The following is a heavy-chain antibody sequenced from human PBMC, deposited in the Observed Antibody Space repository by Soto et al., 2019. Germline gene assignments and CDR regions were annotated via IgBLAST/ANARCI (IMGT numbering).Heavy chain of an antibody. D-gene: IGHD3-10*01. CDR3: ARESPPYYYGSGRFDP. CDR2: INPNSGGT. V-gene: IGHV1-2*02. Sequence: QVQLVQSGAEVKKPGASVKVSCKASGYTFTGYYMHWVRQAPGQGLEWMGWINPNSGGTNYAQKFQGRVTMTRDTSISTAYMELSRLRSADTAVYYCARESPPYYYGSGRFDPWGQGTLVTVSS. CDR1: GYTFTGYY. J-gene: IGHJ5*02.